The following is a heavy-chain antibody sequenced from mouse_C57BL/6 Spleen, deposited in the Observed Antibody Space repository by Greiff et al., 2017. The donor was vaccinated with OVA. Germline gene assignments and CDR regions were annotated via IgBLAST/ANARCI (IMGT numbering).Heavy chain of an antibody. D-gene: IGHD1-1*01. J-gene: IGHJ1*03. CDR3: ARWDTTVVARVDWYFDV. Sequence: VQLQQSGAELVKPGASVKISCKASGYAFSSYWMNWVKQRPGKGLEWIGQIYPGDGDTNYNGKFKGKATLTADKSSSTAYMQLSSLTSEDSAVYFCARWDTTVVARVDWYFDVWGTGTTVTVSS. CDR2: IYPGDGDT. CDR1: GYAFSSYW. V-gene: IGHV1-80*01.